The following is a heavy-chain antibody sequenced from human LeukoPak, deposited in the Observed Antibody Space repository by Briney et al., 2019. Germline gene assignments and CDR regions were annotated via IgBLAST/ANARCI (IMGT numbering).Heavy chain of an antibody. V-gene: IGHV4-30-4*08. Sequence: PSETLSLTCTVSGGSISSGDYYWSWIRQPPGKGLEWIGYIYYSGSTYYNPSFKSRVTISVDTSKNQFSLKLSSVTAADTAVYYCARGGSQEYSYGSFDYWGQGTLVTVSS. CDR3: ARGGSQEYSYGSFDY. CDR1: GGSISSGDYY. D-gene: IGHD5-18*01. CDR2: IYYSGST. J-gene: IGHJ4*02.